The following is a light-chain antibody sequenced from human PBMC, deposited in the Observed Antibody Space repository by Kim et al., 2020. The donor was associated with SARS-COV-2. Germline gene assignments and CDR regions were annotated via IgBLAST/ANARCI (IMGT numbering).Light chain of an antibody. Sequence: SATVGDRVTTTCRASQSISIYLNWYQQKPGKAPKLLIYAASSLQSGVPSRFSGSGSGTDFTLTISRLQPEDFATYYCQQSYSTPYTFGQGTKLEI. CDR2: AAS. CDR1: QSISIY. J-gene: IGKJ2*01. V-gene: IGKV1-39*01. CDR3: QQSYSTPYT.